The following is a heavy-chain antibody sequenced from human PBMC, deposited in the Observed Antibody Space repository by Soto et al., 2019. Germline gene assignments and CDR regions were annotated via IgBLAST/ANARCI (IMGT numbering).Heavy chain of an antibody. CDR2: LYNTGST. V-gene: IGHV4-59*01. CDR3: ARDLWGYCGTDCYPLDV. Sequence: SETLSLTCTVSGASISRYYWSWIRQSPGKGLEWIGYLYNTGSTVYNPSFKSRVTISVDTSKNQFSLKLNSVTAADTAVYYCARDLWGYCGTDCYPLDVWGQGTTVTAP. J-gene: IGHJ6*02. D-gene: IGHD2-21*02. CDR1: GASISRYY.